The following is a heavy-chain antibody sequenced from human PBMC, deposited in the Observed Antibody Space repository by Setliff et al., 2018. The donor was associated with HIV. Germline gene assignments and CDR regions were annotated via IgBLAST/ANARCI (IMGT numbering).Heavy chain of an antibody. D-gene: IGHD6-19*01. J-gene: IGHJ4*01. Sequence: ASVKVSCKASGYTSTSYPMHWVRQAPGQGLEWMGVINTSGGSAGYAEKFRGRVTTTRDTSTNTVYMDLRHLRSEDKAVYYCARNQGDASGWYAGDYWGHGTLVTVSS. CDR1: GYTSTSYP. CDR2: INTSGGSA. CDR3: ARNQGDASGWYAGDY. V-gene: IGHV1-46*01.